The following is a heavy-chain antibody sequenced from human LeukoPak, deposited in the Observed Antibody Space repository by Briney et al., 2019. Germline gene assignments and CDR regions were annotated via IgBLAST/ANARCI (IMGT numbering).Heavy chain of an antibody. Sequence: QPGGSLRLSCAASGFTLSSDWMHWVRQAPGKGLVWVSRVNTDGSKTMHVDSVKGRFTISRDNAKNTVYLQVNSLRAEDTAVYYCARGRYFAMDVWGKGTTVTVSS. J-gene: IGHJ6*04. CDR2: VNTDGSKT. CDR3: ARGRYFAMDV. CDR1: GFTLSSDW. V-gene: IGHV3-74*03.